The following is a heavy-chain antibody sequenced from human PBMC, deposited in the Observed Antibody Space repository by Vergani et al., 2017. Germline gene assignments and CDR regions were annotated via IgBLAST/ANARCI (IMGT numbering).Heavy chain of an antibody. J-gene: IGHJ4*02. Sequence: QVQLVESGGGVVQPGRSLRLSCAASGCSFSSFGFHWVRQAPGKGLEWVAFIHYDGSHEYYLDSVKGRFTISRDNTKNTLILQRNGLRAEDTAVYYCGRDRGCATSSCDFSGAGDDWGLGTL. CDR1: GCSFSSFG. D-gene: IGHD6-13*01. V-gene: IGHV3-33*01. CDR3: GRDRGCATSSCDFSGAGDD. CDR2: IHYDGSHE.